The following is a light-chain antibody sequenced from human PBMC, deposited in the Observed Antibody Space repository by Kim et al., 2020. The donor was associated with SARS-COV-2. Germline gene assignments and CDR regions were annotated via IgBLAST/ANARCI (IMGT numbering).Light chain of an antibody. CDR2: QDS. Sequence: PGQTASITCTGDKLGDKYAFWYQQKPGQSPVLVIYQDSKRPSGIPERFSGSNSGNTATLTISGTQAMDEADYYCQAWDSSTARVVFGGGTQLTVL. V-gene: IGLV3-1*01. CDR1: KLGDKY. CDR3: QAWDSSTARVV. J-gene: IGLJ2*01.